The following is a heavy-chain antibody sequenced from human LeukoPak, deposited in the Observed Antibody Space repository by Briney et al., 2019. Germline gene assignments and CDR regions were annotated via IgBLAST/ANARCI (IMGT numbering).Heavy chain of an antibody. D-gene: IGHD3-22*01. CDR3: ARDLGQYYDTSDNWFDP. J-gene: IGHJ5*02. Sequence: GGSLRLSCAASGFTFSSYAMSWVRQAPGKGLEWVSSITGSGGSTYYADSVKGRFTISRDNAKNTLNLQMNSLRAEDTAVYYCARDLGQYYDTSDNWFDPWGQGTLVTVSS. CDR2: ITGSGGST. CDR1: GFTFSSYA. V-gene: IGHV3-23*01.